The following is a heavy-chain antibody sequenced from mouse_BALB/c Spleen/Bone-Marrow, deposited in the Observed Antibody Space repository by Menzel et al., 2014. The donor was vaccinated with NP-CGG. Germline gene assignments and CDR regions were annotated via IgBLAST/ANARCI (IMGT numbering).Heavy chain of an antibody. D-gene: IGHD3-2*02. V-gene: IGHV1-54*01. J-gene: IGHJ4*01. CDR3: AGWLSTTGAQDL. Sequence: HVHLPQAAAEPVRPGTSETGGCKASGYAFTYYLIEWVKQRLGQGLEWVGVINPRTGGTNNNEKFRRKATLTADKSSSTAYMQLSSLTSDDSAACVCAGWLSTTGAQDLWAQGPSVNVYS. CDR2: INPRTGGT. CDR1: GYAFTYYL.